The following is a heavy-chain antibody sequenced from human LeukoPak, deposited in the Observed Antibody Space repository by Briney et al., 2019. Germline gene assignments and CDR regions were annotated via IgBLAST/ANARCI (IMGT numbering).Heavy chain of an antibody. CDR3: ARGIARIAAAGDFDY. V-gene: IGHV4-39*07. D-gene: IGHD6-13*01. CDR2: IYYSGTT. CDR1: GGSISSSGYY. J-gene: IGHJ4*02. Sequence: SETLSLTCTVSGGSISSSGYYWGWIRQPPGKGLEWIGSIYYSGTTYYNPSLKSRVIISVDTSKNQFSLKLSSVTAADTAVYYCARGIARIAAAGDFDYWGQGTLVTVSS.